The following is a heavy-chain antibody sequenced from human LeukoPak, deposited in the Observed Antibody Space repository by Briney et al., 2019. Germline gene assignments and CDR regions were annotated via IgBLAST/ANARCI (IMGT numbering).Heavy chain of an antibody. CDR2: IIPIFGTV. CDR3: ATEMSSTWYAAFDI. CDR1: GGTFSSTA. J-gene: IGHJ3*02. V-gene: IGHV1-69*13. D-gene: IGHD6-13*01. Sequence: VASVKVSCKASGGTFSSTAFSWLRQAPGQGLQWMGTIIPIFGTVNYAQKFQARVTITADESTDTAYMELRSLTSEDTAVYYCATEMSSTWYAAFDIWGQGTMVTVSS.